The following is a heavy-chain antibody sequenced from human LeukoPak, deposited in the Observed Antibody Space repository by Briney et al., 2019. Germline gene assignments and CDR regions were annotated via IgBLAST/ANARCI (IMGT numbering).Heavy chain of an antibody. CDR1: GFTFSSYN. D-gene: IGHD7-27*01. V-gene: IGHV3-21*01. J-gene: IGHJ4*02. Sequence: PGGSLRLYCAASGFTFSSYNMNWVRQAPGKGLEGVASISSSSSYIYYADSVKGRFTISSNNAKNSLYLRMNGLGVEDTAVYYWVRAINWVFGYWGQGTLVTVA. CDR3: VRAINWVFGY. CDR2: ISSSSSYI.